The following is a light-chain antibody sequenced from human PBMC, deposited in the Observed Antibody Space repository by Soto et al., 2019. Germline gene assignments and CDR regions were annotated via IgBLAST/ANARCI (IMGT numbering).Light chain of an antibody. CDR2: SKS. CDR3: PTSYYRLNGPV. Sequence: QSVLTQPPSASGTPGQRVTISCSGSNSNIGSNTVHWYQQLPGTAPKLLIYSKSQRPSGVPDRFSGSKSGTSASLAISGLQSYHDADYYCPTSYYRLNGPVFVGGTKLTVL. J-gene: IGLJ3*02. V-gene: IGLV1-44*01. CDR1: NSNIGSNT.